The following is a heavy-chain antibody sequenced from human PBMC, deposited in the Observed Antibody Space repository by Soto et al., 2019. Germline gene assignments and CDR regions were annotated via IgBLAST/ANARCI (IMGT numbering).Heavy chain of an antibody. V-gene: IGHV4-31*03. Sequence: SETLSLTCTVSGGSISSGGYYWSWIRQHPGKGLEWIGYIYYSGSTYYNPSLKSRVTISVDTSKNQFSLKLSSVTAADTAVYYCARYVVVPAATISRFDPWGQGTLVTVSS. D-gene: IGHD2-2*01. CDR1: GGSISSGGYY. CDR3: ARYVVVPAATISRFDP. CDR2: IYYSGST. J-gene: IGHJ5*02.